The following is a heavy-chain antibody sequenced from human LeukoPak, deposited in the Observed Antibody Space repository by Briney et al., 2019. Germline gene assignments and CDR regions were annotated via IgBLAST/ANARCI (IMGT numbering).Heavy chain of an antibody. V-gene: IGHV3-30-3*01. CDR2: ISYDGSNK. J-gene: IGHJ3*02. D-gene: IGHD3-3*01. CDR1: GFTFSSYA. CDR3: ARFTIFGVAYNAFDI. Sequence: GRSLRLSCAASGFTFSSYAMHWVRQAPGKGLEWVAVISYDGSNKYYADSVKGRFTISRDNSKNTLYLQMNSLRAEDTALYYCARFTIFGVAYNAFDIWGQGTMVTVSS.